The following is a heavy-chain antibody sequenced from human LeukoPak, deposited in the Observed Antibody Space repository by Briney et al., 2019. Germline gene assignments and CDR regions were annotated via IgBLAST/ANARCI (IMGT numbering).Heavy chain of an antibody. Sequence: SETLSLTCAVYGGSFSGYYWSWIRQPPGKGLEWIGEINHSGGTNYNPSLKSRVTISVDTSKNQFSLKLSSVTAADTAVYYCARSRIQLWFGQYYFDYWGQGTLVTVSS. CDR2: INHSGGT. J-gene: IGHJ4*02. D-gene: IGHD5-18*01. CDR3: ARSRIQLWFGQYYFDY. V-gene: IGHV4-34*01. CDR1: GGSFSGYY.